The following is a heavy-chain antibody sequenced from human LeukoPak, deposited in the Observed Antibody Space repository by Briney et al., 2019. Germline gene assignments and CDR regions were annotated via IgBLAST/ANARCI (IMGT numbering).Heavy chain of an antibody. CDR1: GFTFSSYS. CDR3: GRLAHNAWYAIDF. D-gene: IGHD2-2*01. V-gene: IGHV3-48*04. CDR2: ISSSSSTI. Sequence: GGSLRLSCAASGFTFSSYSMNWVRQAPGKGLEWVSYISSSSSTIYYADSVKGRFTISRDNPKNSLYLQINNLRAEDTAVYYCGRLAHNAWYAIDFWGQGTLVTVSS. J-gene: IGHJ4*02.